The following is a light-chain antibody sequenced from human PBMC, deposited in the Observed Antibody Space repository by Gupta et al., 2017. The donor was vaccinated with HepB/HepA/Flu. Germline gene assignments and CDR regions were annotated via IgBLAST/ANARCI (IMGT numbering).Light chain of an antibody. CDR3: EESHTIEGQVDYV. V-gene: IGLV4-3*01. CDR2: VKSAGSH. J-gene: IGLJ1*01. CDR1: NEYNTDT. Sequence: LPVLTQPPSASALLGASIKINCTLRNEYNTDTIEWYQERPGRSPHSMMKVKSAGSHTKGDGIPDRFVGFSSGADRYLNFSNLQSEDEAENHCEESHTIEGQVDYVFGTGTRVTVL.